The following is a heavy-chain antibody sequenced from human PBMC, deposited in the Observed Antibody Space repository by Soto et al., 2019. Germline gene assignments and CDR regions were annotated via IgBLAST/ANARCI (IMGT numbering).Heavy chain of an antibody. CDR1: GGSFSGYY. CDR3: ARGDSVKRITGTTRNWFDP. V-gene: IGHV4-34*01. D-gene: IGHD1-7*01. CDR2: INHSGST. J-gene: IGHJ5*02. Sequence: PSETLSLTCAVYGGSFSGYYWSWIRQPPGKGLEWIGEINHSGSTNYNPSLKSRVTISVDTSKNQFSLKLSSVTAADTAVYYCARGDSVKRITGTTRNWFDPWGQGTLVTVSS.